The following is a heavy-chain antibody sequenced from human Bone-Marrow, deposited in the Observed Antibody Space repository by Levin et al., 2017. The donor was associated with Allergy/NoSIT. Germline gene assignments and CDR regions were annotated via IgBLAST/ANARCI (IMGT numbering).Heavy chain of an antibody. CDR3: SSAPGFSDY. Sequence: GESLKISCEASGFTVSTNYMAWVRQAPGKGLEWVSVIFSGGSTYYADSVKGRFTISRDNSKNTLYLQMNSLRVEDTAIYYWSSAPGFSDYWGQGTQVTVSS. J-gene: IGHJ4*02. V-gene: IGHV3-66*01. CDR2: IFSGGST. D-gene: IGHD6-19*01. CDR1: GFTVSTNY.